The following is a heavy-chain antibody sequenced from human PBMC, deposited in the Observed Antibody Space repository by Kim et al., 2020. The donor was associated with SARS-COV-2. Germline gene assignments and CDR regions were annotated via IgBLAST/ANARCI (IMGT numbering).Heavy chain of an antibody. CDR3: ASFGYSYGSFDY. V-gene: IGHV5-10-1*01. D-gene: IGHD5-18*01. Sequence: NYSPSFQGHVTISADKSISTAYLQWSSLKASDTAMYYCASFGYSYGSFDYWGQGTLVTVSS. J-gene: IGHJ4*02.